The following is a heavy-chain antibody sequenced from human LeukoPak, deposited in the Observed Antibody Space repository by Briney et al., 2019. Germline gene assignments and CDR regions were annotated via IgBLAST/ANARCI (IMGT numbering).Heavy chain of an antibody. CDR1: GFSFSDNA. D-gene: IGHD2-15*01. CDR2: ITGPGDST. J-gene: IGHJ4*02. Sequence: PGGSLRLSCAASGFSFSDNAMNWVRQAPGKGLEWVSTITGPGDSTYFAGSVKGRFTISRDNSKTTLYLQMNSLGAEDTAVYYCAKGSRSGGSYYFDFWGQGTLVTVSS. CDR3: AKGSRSGGSYYFDF. V-gene: IGHV3-23*01.